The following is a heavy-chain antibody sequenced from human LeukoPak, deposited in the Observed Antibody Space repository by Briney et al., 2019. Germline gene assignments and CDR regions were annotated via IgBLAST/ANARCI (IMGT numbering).Heavy chain of an antibody. CDR2: IKKDGTEK. J-gene: IGHJ4*02. CDR3: AKRKEMATIIDY. Sequence: GSLRLSCAASGFTFSTYWMTWVRQAPGKGLEWVANIKKDGTEKYYMDSVKGRFTISRDNAESSMFLQMSSLRVEDTAVYYCAKRKEMATIIDYWGQGALGTVSS. CDR1: GFTFSTYW. V-gene: IGHV3-7*05. D-gene: IGHD5-24*01.